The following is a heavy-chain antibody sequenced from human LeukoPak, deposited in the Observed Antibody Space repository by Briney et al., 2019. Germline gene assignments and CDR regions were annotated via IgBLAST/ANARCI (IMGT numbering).Heavy chain of an antibody. CDR2: ISYDGSNK. CDR1: GFTFSNYA. D-gene: IGHD6-13*01. Sequence: GGSLRLSCAASGFTFSNYAMHWVRQAPGKGLEWVAVISYDGSNKYYADSVKGRFTISRDNSKNTLYLQMNSLRAEDTAVYYCAREAIAAAGPDYWGQGTLVTVSS. CDR3: AREAIAAAGPDY. J-gene: IGHJ4*02. V-gene: IGHV3-30-3*01.